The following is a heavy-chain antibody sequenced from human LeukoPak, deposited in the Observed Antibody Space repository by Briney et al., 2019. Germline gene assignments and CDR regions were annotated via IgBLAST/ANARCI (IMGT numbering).Heavy chain of an antibody. Sequence: GGSLRLSCAGSGFTFSSYAMYWVRQAPGKGLEYVSAISTNGGSTYYANSVKGRFTISRDNSKNMLYLQMGSLRAADMAVYYCARAQWGKVVPAALFDYRGQGTLVTVSS. V-gene: IGHV3-64*01. CDR1: GFTFSSYA. D-gene: IGHD2-2*01. CDR2: ISTNGGST. J-gene: IGHJ4*02. CDR3: ARAQWGKVVPAALFDY.